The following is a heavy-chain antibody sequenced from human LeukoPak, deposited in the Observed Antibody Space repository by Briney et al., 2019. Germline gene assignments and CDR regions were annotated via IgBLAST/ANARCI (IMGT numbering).Heavy chain of an antibody. CDR2: ISSSSSYI. CDR1: GFTFRSYS. Sequence: NTGGSLRLSCAASGFTFRSYSMNWVRQAPGKGLEWVSSISSSSSYIYYADSVKGRFNISRDNAKNSLYLQMNSLRAEDTAVYYCARYATGGSAFDIWGQGTMVTVSS. CDR3: ARYATGGSAFDI. V-gene: IGHV3-21*01. D-gene: IGHD2-8*02. J-gene: IGHJ3*02.